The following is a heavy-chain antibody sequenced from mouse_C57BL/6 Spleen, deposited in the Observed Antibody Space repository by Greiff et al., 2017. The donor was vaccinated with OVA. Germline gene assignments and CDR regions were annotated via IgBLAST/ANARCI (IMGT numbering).Heavy chain of an antibody. CDR1: GYSITSGYY. V-gene: IGHV3-6*01. Sequence: ESGPGLVKPSQSLSLTCSVTGYSITSGYYWNWIRQFPGNKLEWMGYISYDGSNNYNPSLKNLISITRDTSKNQFFLKLNSVTTEDTATYYCARERDDYDGFDYWGQVTTFTVSS. J-gene: IGHJ2*01. D-gene: IGHD2-4*01. CDR3: ARERDDYDGFDY. CDR2: ISYDGSN.